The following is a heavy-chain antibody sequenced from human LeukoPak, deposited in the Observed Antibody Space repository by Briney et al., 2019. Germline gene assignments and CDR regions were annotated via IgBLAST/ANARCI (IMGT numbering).Heavy chain of an antibody. V-gene: IGHV1-58*01. D-gene: IGHD6-6*01. CDR3: AAAPARIAAPSR. CDR2: IVVGSGNT. CDR1: GFTFTSSA. J-gene: IGHJ4*02. Sequence: ASVRVSCKASGFTFTSSAVQWVRQARGQRLEWIGWIVVGSGNTNYAQKFQERVTITSDMSTSTAYMELSSLRSEDTAVYYCAAAPARIAAPSRWGQGTLVTVSS.